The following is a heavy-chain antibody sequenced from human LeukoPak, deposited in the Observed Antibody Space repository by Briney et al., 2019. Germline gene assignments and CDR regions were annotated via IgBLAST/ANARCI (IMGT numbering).Heavy chain of an antibody. V-gene: IGHV4-59*02. CDR2: LSHSGSS. CDR1: GASVSSYY. Sequence: SETLSLTCTVSGASVSSYYWSWIRQPPGRGLEWIGYLSHSGSSDSNPSLKSRVTILVDTSKNQFSLKLTSVTAADTAVYYCARGSRELYYFDYWGQGTLVTVSS. CDR3: ARGSRELYYFDY. J-gene: IGHJ4*02. D-gene: IGHD1-7*01.